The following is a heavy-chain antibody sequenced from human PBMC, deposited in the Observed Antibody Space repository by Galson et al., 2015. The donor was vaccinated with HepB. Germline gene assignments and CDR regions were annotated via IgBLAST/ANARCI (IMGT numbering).Heavy chain of an antibody. CDR1: GFTFDDYG. J-gene: IGHJ6*02. Sequence: SLRLSCAASGFTFDDYGMHWVRQAPGKGLEWVSGISWNSDNIDYVDSVKGRFTISRDNAKNSLYLQMNSLRAEDTALYYCAKDIRGVPAAMGYYYYGMDVWGQGTTVTVSS. D-gene: IGHD2-2*01. CDR2: ISWNSDNI. CDR3: AKDIRGVPAAMGYYYYGMDV. V-gene: IGHV3-9*01.